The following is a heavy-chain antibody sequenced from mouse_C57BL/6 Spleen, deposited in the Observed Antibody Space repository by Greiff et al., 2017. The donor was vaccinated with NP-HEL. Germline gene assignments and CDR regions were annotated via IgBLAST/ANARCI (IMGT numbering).Heavy chain of an antibody. V-gene: IGHV1-26*01. Sequence: VQLQQSGPELVKPGASVKISCKASGYTFTDYYMNWVKQSHGKSLEWIGDINPNNGGTSYNQKFKGKATLTVDKSSSTAYMELRSLTSEDSAVYYCTRKLGRGWYFDVWGTGTTVTVSS. CDR3: TRKLGRGWYFDV. CDR2: INPNNGGT. CDR1: GYTFTDYY. D-gene: IGHD4-1*01. J-gene: IGHJ1*03.